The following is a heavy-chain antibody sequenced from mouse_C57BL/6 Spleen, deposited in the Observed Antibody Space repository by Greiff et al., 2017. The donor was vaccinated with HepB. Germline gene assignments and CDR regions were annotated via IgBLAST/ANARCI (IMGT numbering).Heavy chain of an antibody. Sequence: VQLQQSGPELVKPGASVKLSCKASGYTFTSYWMHWVKQRPGQGLEWIGNINPSNGGTNYNEKFKSKATLTVDKSSSTAYMQLSSLTSEDSAVDECAGGGSSHTSFDYWGQGTTLTVSS. D-gene: IGHD1-1*01. CDR3: AGGGSSHTSFDY. CDR1: GYTFTSYW. J-gene: IGHJ2*01. CDR2: INPSNGGT. V-gene: IGHV1-53*01.